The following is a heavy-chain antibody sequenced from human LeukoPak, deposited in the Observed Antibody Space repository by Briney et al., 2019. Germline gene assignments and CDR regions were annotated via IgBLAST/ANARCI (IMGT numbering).Heavy chain of an antibody. CDR2: IYYSGST. D-gene: IGHD2-21*02. J-gene: IGHJ4*02. Sequence: PSETLSLTCTVSGGSISSYYWSWIRQPPGKGLEWIGYIYYSGSTNYNPSLKSRVTISVDTSKNQFSLKLSSVTAADTAVYYCARGPLAYCGGDCYSDYWGQGTLVTVSS. V-gene: IGHV4-59*08. CDR1: GGSISSYY. CDR3: ARGPLAYCGGDCYSDY.